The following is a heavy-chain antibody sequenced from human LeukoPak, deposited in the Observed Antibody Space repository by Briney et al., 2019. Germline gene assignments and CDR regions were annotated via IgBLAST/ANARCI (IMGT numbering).Heavy chain of an antibody. CDR1: GGTFSSYA. V-gene: IGHV1-69*04. CDR3: ASLDSSSWYSGDWFDP. D-gene: IGHD6-13*01. Sequence: SVKVSCKASGGTFSSYAISWVRQAPGQGLEWMGRIVPILGIANYAQKFQGRVTITADKSTSTAYMELSSLRSEDTAVYYCASLDSSSWYSGDWFDPWGQGTLVTVSS. J-gene: IGHJ5*02. CDR2: IVPILGIA.